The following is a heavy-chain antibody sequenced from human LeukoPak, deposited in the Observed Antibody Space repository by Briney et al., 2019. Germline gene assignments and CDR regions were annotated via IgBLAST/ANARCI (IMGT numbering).Heavy chain of an antibody. CDR3: ARGPRRSGSYYGD. D-gene: IGHD1-26*01. J-gene: IGHJ4*02. CDR1: GYSFTGHY. Sequence: ASVNVSCKASGYSFTGHYMHWVRQAPGQGLEWMGWINPKSGGTNYAQKFQGRVTMPRDTSISTAYMELSSLRSEDTAVYYCARGPRRSGSYYGDWGQGTLVTVSS. CDR2: INPKSGGT. V-gene: IGHV1-2*02.